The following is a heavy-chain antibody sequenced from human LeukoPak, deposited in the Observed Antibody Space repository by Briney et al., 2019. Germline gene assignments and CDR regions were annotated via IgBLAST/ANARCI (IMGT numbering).Heavy chain of an antibody. CDR3: GRVEKDFGWRSIYNWFDP. D-gene: IGHD3-9*01. V-gene: IGHV1-18*01. J-gene: IGHJ5*02. CDR1: GYTFTSYG. Sequence: ASVKVSCKASGYTFTSYGISWVRQAPGQGLEWMGWISAYNGNTNYAQKLQGRVTMTTDTSTSTAYMELRSLRSDDTAVYYCGRVEKDFGWRSIYNWFDPWGQGTLVTVSS. CDR2: ISAYNGNT.